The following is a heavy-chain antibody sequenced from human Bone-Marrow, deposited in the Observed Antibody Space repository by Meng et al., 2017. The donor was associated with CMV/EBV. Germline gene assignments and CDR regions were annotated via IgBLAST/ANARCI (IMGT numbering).Heavy chain of an antibody. V-gene: IGHV3-48*04. D-gene: IGHD4-11*01. CDR1: GFTFSTYW. CDR2: ISSGSHAI. J-gene: IGHJ4*02. CDR3: ARDLPHYSLDY. Sequence: GESLKISCAASGFTFSTYWMSWARQAPGKGLEWVSYISSGSHAIYYADSVKGRFTISRDNAKNSLYLQMNSLRAEDTAVYYCARDLPHYSLDYWGQGTLVTVSS.